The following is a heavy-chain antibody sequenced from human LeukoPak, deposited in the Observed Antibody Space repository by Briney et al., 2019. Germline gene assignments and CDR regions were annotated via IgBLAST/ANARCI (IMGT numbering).Heavy chain of an antibody. CDR1: GFTFSSYE. V-gene: IGHV3-48*03. J-gene: IGHJ4*02. Sequence: GGSLRLSCAASGFTFSSYEMNWVRQAPGEGLEWVSYISSSGSTIYYADSVKGRFTISRDNAKNSLYLQMNSLGAEDTAVYYCAPFMGLRLYWGQGTLVTVSS. D-gene: IGHD3-16*01. CDR3: APFMGLRLY. CDR2: ISSSGSTI.